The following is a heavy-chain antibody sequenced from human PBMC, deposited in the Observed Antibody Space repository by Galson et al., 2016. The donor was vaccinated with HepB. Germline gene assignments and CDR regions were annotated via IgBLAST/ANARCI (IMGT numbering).Heavy chain of an antibody. D-gene: IGHD3-10*01. Sequence: ETLSLTSTVSGGSIRSSSYYWGWIRQPPGKGLEWIGRIYYSGSTYYNPSLKSPVTISVDTSKNQFSLRLSSVTAADTAMYYCVVERFRELSFDYWGQGTLVTVSS. CDR1: GGSIRSSSYY. CDR2: IYYSGST. J-gene: IGHJ4*02. V-gene: IGHV4-39*01. CDR3: VVERFRELSFDY.